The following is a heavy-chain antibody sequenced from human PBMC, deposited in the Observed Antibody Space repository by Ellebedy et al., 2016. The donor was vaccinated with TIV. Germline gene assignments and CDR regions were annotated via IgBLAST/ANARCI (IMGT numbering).Heavy chain of an antibody. CDR3: VKGAWLDF. CDR1: GFAFNTFD. CDR2: IYGGDGST. Sequence: GGSLRLXXAASGFAFNTFDMSWVRQAPGKGLEYISVIYGGDGSTHYPDSVKGRFTISKDNSKNTLYLQMNSLRAEDTARYYCVKGAWLDFWGQGALVTVSS. J-gene: IGHJ4*02. V-gene: IGHV3-23*01.